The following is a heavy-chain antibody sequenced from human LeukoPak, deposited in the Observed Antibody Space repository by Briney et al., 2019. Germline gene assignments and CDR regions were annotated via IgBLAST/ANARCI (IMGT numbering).Heavy chain of an antibody. Sequence: PGGSPTPSRAVFRLTVTTPWTSWVRPAPREGRECVGRVKSISGARKTDHAEPVKGRFTISRDDSGNMLYLQMNNLKFEDTAIYYCTTGPPHYDFWSGDLGDYFDYWGQGILVTVSS. CDR1: RLTVTTPW. V-gene: IGHV3-15*01. CDR2: VKSISGARKT. CDR3: TTGPPHYDFWSGDLGDYFDY. J-gene: IGHJ4*02. D-gene: IGHD3-3*01.